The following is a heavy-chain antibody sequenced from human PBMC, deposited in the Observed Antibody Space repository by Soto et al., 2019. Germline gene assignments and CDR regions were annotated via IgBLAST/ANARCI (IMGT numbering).Heavy chain of an antibody. J-gene: IGHJ4*02. CDR2: ISASGEKP. V-gene: IGHV3-23*01. CDR3: AKLEWLEFGGDY. CDR1: GFAFSDYP. Sequence: EVHLLESGGGVVQPGKSLKISCATSGFAFSDYPMTWVRQPPGQGLEWVSGISASGEKPYYADSVKGRFTISRDNSKNTLSLPMNSLRFEDTGIYYCAKLEWLEFGGDYWGQGTLVTVSS. D-gene: IGHD6-19*01.